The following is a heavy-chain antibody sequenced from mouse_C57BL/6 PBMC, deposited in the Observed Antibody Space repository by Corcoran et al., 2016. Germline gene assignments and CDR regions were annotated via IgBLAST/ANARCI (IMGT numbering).Heavy chain of an antibody. CDR1: GYTFTDYY. V-gene: IGHV1-19*01. Sequence: EVQLQQSGPVLVKPGASVKMSCKASGYTFTDYYMNWVKQSHGKSLEWIGVINPYNGGTSYNQKFKGKATLTVDKSSSTAYMELNSLTSEDSAVYYCARALSTMVTYYWGQGTTLTVSS. D-gene: IGHD2-2*01. CDR3: ARALSTMVTYY. CDR2: INPYNGGT. J-gene: IGHJ2*01.